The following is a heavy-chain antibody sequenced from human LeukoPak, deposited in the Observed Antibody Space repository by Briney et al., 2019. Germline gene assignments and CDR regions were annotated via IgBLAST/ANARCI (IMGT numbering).Heavy chain of an antibody. CDR3: VRLFDDSRVCRHCGLVY. D-gene: IGHD3-22*01. J-gene: IGHJ4*02. V-gene: IGHV3-30-3*01. CDR2: ISYDGSNK. Sequence: GGSLRLSCAASGFTFSSYAMHWVRQAPGKGLEWVAVISYDGSNKYYADPVKGRFTISRDNSKNTLYLQMNSLRAEDTAVYYCVRLFDDSRVCRHCGLVYWGQGTLVTVSS. CDR1: GFTFSSYA.